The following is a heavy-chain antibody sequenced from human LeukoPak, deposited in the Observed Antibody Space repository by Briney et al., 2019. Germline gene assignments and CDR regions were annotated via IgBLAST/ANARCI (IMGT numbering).Heavy chain of an antibody. Sequence: ASVKVSCKASGYTFTSYDINWVRQAPGQGLEWMGWMNPNSGNTGYAQKFQGRVTMTRNTSISTAYMELSSLRSEDTAVYYCAREVLDTAMVVDYWGQGTLVTVSS. CDR3: AREVLDTAMVVDY. D-gene: IGHD5-18*01. CDR2: MNPNSGNT. J-gene: IGHJ4*02. CDR1: GYTFTSYD. V-gene: IGHV1-8*01.